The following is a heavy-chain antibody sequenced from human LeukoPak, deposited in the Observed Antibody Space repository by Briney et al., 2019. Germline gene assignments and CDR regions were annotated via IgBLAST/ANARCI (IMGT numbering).Heavy chain of an antibody. CDR3: AKERLRHSGYDSSFVY. V-gene: IGHV3-43*02. CDR2: ISGDGVNT. CDR1: GFSFEDFG. J-gene: IGHJ4*02. D-gene: IGHD5-12*01. Sequence: PGGSLRLSRGASGFSFEDFGMHWVRQAPGKGLEWVSLISGDGVNTLYADSVKGRFTISRDNSKNSLYMQVNSLRTEDTALYYCAKERLRHSGYDSSFVYWGQGTLVTVSS.